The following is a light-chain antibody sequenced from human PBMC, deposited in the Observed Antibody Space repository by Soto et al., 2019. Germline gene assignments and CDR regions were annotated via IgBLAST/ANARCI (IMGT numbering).Light chain of an antibody. J-gene: IGLJ1*01. CDR2: DVS. CDR1: SSDVGGYNY. Sequence: QSVLTQPASVSGSPGQSITISCTGTSSDVGGYNYVSWYQQHPGKAPKLMIYDVSNRPSGVSNRFSGSKSGNTASLTISGLQADDEADYYSSSYTSSSTLVFGTGTNVTVL. CDR3: SSYTSSSTLV. V-gene: IGLV2-14*01.